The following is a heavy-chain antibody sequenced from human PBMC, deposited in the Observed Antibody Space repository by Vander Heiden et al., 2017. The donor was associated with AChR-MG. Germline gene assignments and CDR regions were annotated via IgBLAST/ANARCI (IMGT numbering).Heavy chain of an antibody. V-gene: IGHV4-4*07. CDR2: IYVRGST. CDR1: GGSISSYY. Sequence: QVQLQESGPGLVKPSETLSLTCTVSGGSISSYYWSWIRQPAGKVLEWIGRIYVRGSTNYNPSLKSRVTMTVDTSKNQLSLKLNSVTAADTAVYYCARWDSGGYFSLWGQGTLVTVSS. D-gene: IGHD3-22*01. J-gene: IGHJ4*02. CDR3: ARWDSGGYFSL.